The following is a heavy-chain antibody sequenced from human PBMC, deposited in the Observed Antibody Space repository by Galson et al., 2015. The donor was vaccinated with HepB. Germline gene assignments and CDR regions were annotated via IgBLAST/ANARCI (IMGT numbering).Heavy chain of an antibody. CDR2: FNPNSGGT. J-gene: IGHJ6*02. Sequence: CKATGYNLTGYYLHWVRQAPGQGLEWMGWFNPNSGGTKYAQKFQGRVTMTRDTPITTAYMELSSLRSDDTAVYFCARHFGLVVTHFYFYGVDVWGQGTRVTVSS. CDR1: GYNLTGYY. CDR3: ARHFGLVVTHFYFYGVDV. V-gene: IGHV1-2*02. D-gene: IGHD3/OR15-3a*01.